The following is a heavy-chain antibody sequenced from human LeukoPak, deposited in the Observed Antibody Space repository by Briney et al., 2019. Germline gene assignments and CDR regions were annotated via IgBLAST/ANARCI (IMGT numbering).Heavy chain of an antibody. CDR3: AKPPYGRDVYNYFDY. J-gene: IGHJ4*02. CDR1: GFTFRIYA. V-gene: IGHV3-23*01. D-gene: IGHD5-24*01. CDR2: ISGSGGST. Sequence: AGGSLRLSCAGSGFTFRIYAMSRVRQAPGKGLEWVSAISGSGGSTYYADSVKGRFTISRDNSKNTLYLQMNSLRVEDTAVYYCAKPPYGRDVYNYFDYWGQGTPVTVSS.